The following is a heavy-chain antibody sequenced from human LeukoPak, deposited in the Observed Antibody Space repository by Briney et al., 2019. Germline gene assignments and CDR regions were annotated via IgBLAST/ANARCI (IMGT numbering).Heavy chain of an antibody. CDR2: INPSGGST. CDR3: ARDPRPYCCSTSCSPPYYYYYYMDV. CDR1: GYTFTSYY. D-gene: IGHD2-2*01. Sequence: ASVKVSCKASGYTFTSYYMHWVRQAPGQGLEWMGIINPSGGSTSYAQKFQGRVTITADESTSTAYMELSSLRAEDTAVYYCARDPRPYCCSTSCSPPYYYYYYMDVWGKGTTVTVSS. J-gene: IGHJ6*03. V-gene: IGHV1-46*01.